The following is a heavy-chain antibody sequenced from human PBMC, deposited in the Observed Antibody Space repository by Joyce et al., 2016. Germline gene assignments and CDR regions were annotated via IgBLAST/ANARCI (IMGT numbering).Heavy chain of an antibody. CDR2: ISYDGRKR. CDR1: GFSFTVYG. D-gene: IGHD4-11*01. Sequence: QAQLVDSGGGVVQPGRSLGLSCAASGFSFTVYGRHWVRQAPGKGREWVVFISYDGRKRYDADAVKGRFTISRDNSRSTLFLQMSSLRSNETAVYYCARHSQDYANYVLDDWGQGTLVTVSA. V-gene: IGHV3-30*03. CDR3: ARHSQDYANYVLDD. J-gene: IGHJ4*02.